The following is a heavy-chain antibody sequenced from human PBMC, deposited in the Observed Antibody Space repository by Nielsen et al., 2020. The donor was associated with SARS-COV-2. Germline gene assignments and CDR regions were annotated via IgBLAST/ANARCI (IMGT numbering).Heavy chain of an antibody. Sequence: GESLKISCAASGFTFSSYSMNWVRRAPGRGLEWVSGTSASGGSTYYADSVKGRFSISRDNSRNTLYLQMNSLRVEDTAIYFCAKDDVVRGDAYDIWGQGTVVTVSS. CDR3: AKDDVVRGDAYDI. CDR2: TSASGGST. D-gene: IGHD3-10*01. J-gene: IGHJ3*02. CDR1: GFTFSSYS. V-gene: IGHV3-23*01.